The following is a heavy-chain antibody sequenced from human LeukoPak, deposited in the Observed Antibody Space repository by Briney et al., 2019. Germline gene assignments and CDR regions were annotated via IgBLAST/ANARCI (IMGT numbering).Heavy chain of an antibody. CDR1: GSTFSSYA. D-gene: IGHD6-13*01. Sequence: GGSLRLSCAASGSTFSSYAMSWVRQAPGKGLEWVSAISGSGGSTYYADSVKGRFTISRDNSKNTLYLQMNSLRAEDTAVYYCAKDSSSWPRYYYYYMDVWGKGTTVTVSS. V-gene: IGHV3-23*01. J-gene: IGHJ6*03. CDR2: ISGSGGST. CDR3: AKDSSSWPRYYYYYMDV.